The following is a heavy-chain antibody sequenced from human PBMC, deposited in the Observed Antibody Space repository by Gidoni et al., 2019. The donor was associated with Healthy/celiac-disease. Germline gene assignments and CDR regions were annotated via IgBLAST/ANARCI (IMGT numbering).Heavy chain of an antibody. D-gene: IGHD3-22*01. CDR1: GGSISSGGYS. CDR3: ARGYYYDSSGIGDAFDI. V-gene: IGHV4-30-2*01. Sequence: QLQLQESGSGLVKPSQTLSLTCTVSGGSISSGGYSWSWIRQPPGKGLEWIGYIYHSGSTYYNPSLKSRVTISVDRSKNQFSLKLSSVTAADTAVYYCARGYYYDSSGIGDAFDIWGQGTMVTVSS. CDR2: IYHSGST. J-gene: IGHJ3*02.